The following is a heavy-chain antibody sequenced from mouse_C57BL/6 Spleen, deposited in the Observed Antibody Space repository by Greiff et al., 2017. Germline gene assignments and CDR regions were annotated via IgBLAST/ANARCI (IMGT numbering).Heavy chain of an antibody. Sequence: VQLKESGPGLVQPSQSLSITCTVSGFSLTSYGVHWVRQSPGKGLEWLGVIWRGGSTDYNAAFMSRLSITKDNSKSQVFFKMNSLQADDTAIYYCATHYYGSSYGFAYWGQGTLVTVSA. D-gene: IGHD1-1*01. CDR1: GFSLTSYG. CDR3: ATHYYGSSYGFAY. V-gene: IGHV2-5*01. J-gene: IGHJ3*01. CDR2: IWRGGST.